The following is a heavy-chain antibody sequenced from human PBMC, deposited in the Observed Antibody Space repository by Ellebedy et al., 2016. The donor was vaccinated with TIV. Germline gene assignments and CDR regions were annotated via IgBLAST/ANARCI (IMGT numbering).Heavy chain of an antibody. J-gene: IGHJ4*02. CDR1: GFTFSNYG. Sequence: GESLKISCAASGFTFSNYGMHWVRQPPGKGLEWVAVIWYDGSKIFYAESVKGRFTISRDNSKNTLYLQMNSLRAEDTAVYYCARDHLTYHYDTSGHAYWGQGTLVTVSS. CDR2: IWYDGSKI. D-gene: IGHD3-22*01. CDR3: ARDHLTYHYDTSGHAY. V-gene: IGHV3-33*01.